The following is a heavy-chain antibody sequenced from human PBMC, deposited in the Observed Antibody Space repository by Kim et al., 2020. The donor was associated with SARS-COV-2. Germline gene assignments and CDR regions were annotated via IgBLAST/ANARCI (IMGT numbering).Heavy chain of an antibody. CDR2: INHSGST. V-gene: IGHV4-34*01. D-gene: IGHD4-17*01. Sequence: SGYDGSWIRQPPGKGLEWIGEINHSGSTNYNPLLKSRVTISVDTSKNQFSLKLSSVTAADTAVYYCARGRGGTTVVTLGLGYYYYYGMDV. CDR3: ARGRGGTTVVTLGLGYYYYYGMDV. CDR1: SGYD. J-gene: IGHJ6*01.